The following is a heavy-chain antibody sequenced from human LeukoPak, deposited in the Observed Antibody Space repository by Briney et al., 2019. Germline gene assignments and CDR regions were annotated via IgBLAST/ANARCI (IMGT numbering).Heavy chain of an antibody. Sequence: GGSLRLSCAASGFTFSSYAMHWVRQAPGKGLEWVAVISYDGSNKYYADSVKGRFTISRDNSKNTLYLQMNSLRAEDTAVYYCARGAGGYVGYWGQGTLVTVSS. CDR2: ISYDGSNK. D-gene: IGHD5-12*01. V-gene: IGHV3-30-3*01. CDR1: GFTFSSYA. CDR3: ARGAGGYVGY. J-gene: IGHJ4*02.